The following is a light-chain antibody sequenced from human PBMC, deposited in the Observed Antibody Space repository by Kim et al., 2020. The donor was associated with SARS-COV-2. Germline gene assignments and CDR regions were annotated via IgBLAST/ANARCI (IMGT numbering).Light chain of an antibody. Sequence: QSVLTQPPSVSGAPGQRVTISCTGSSSNIGAGYDVHWYQQFPGTAPKVLMYGNSNRPSGVPDRFSGSQAGTSVSLVITGLQAEDEADYYCQSYDSSLRGWVFGGGTKLTVL. CDR3: QSYDSSLRGWV. CDR1: SSNIGAGYD. V-gene: IGLV1-40*01. CDR2: GNS. J-gene: IGLJ3*02.